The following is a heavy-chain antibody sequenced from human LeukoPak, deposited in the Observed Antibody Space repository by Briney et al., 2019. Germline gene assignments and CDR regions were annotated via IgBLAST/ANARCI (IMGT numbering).Heavy chain of an antibody. J-gene: IGHJ4*02. Sequence: GGSLRLSCAASGFTFSSYAMSWVRQAPGKGLEWVSAISGSGGSTYYADSVKGRFTISRDNSKNTLYLQMNSVRAEDTAVYYCAKGFSPSRRYSSWYWLLREYYFDYWGQGTLVTGSS. V-gene: IGHV3-23*01. CDR3: AKGFSPSRRYSSWYWLLREYYFDY. CDR2: ISGSGGST. CDR1: GFTFSSYA. D-gene: IGHD6-13*01.